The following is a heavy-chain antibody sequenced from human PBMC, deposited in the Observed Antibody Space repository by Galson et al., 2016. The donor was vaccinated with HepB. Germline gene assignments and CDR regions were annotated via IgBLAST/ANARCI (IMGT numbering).Heavy chain of an antibody. CDR3: ARDRSSRWELPRGFDY. V-gene: IGHV1-18*01. Sequence: SVKVSCKASGYTFTNYGITWVRQAPEQGLEWMGWISPYNGNTNYAQKLQGRVTMTTDTSTNTAYMELRSLGSDDTAVYYCARDRSSRWELPRGFDYWGQGTLVTVSS. CDR2: ISPYNGNT. CDR1: GYTFTNYG. J-gene: IGHJ4*02. D-gene: IGHD1-26*01.